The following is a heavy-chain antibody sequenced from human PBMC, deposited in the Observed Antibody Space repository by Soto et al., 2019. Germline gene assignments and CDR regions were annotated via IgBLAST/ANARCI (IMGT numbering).Heavy chain of an antibody. D-gene: IGHD3-22*01. Sequence: LRLSCASSGYTFCSYGMHWVRQPPGKGLEGVAVISYDGSNKYYADSVKGRFTISRDNPKNTLYLQMNSLRAEDTAVYYCAKDEYYDSSGYYHRVSGYGMGVWGQGTTVTVSS. CDR3: AKDEYYDSSGYYHRVSGYGMGV. CDR1: GYTFCSYG. J-gene: IGHJ6*02. V-gene: IGHV3-30*18. CDR2: ISYDGSNK.